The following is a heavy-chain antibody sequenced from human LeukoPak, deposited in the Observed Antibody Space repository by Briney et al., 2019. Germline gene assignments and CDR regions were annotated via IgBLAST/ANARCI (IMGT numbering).Heavy chain of an antibody. CDR1: GYRFTNNW. J-gene: IGHJ5*02. CDR3: VRFALSSSLDH. Sequence: GESLKISFKISGYRFTNNWIGWVRQVPGKGLEWMGLIYPGYSDAKYSPSFQGQVTFSVDTSISTAYLQLGGLRASDTAIYYCVRFALSSSLDHWGQGTLVTVSS. CDR2: IYPGYSDA. D-gene: IGHD6-13*01. V-gene: IGHV5-51*01.